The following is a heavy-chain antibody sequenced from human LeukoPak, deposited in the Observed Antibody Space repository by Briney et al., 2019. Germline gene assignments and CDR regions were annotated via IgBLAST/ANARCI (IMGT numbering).Heavy chain of an antibody. J-gene: IGHJ5*02. Sequence: ASVKVSCKASGYTFTDCYKHWVRQAPGQGLEWMGWINPNSGGTNYEQKFQGRVTMTRDTSISTAYMELSRLRSDDTAVYYCARVRRYSPNWFDPWGQGTLVTVSS. CDR2: INPNSGGT. D-gene: IGHD5-18*01. CDR1: GYTFTDCY. CDR3: ARVRRYSPNWFDP. V-gene: IGHV1-2*02.